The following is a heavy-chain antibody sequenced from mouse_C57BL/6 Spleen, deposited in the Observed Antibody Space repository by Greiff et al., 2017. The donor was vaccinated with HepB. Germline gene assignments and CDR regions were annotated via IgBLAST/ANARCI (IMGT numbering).Heavy chain of an antibody. J-gene: IGHJ2*01. CDR2: IYPGDGDT. CDR1: GYAFSSSW. CDR3: ATFYGYDGYYFDY. D-gene: IGHD2-9*01. V-gene: IGHV1-82*01. Sequence: VQLQQSGPELVKPGASVKISCKASGYAFSSSWMNWVKQRPGKGLEWIGRIYPGDGDTNYNGKFKGKATLTADKSSSTAYMQLSSLTSEDSAVYFCATFYGYDGYYFDYWGQGTTLTVSS.